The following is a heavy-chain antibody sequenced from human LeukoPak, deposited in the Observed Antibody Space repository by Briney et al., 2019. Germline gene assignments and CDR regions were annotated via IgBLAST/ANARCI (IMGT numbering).Heavy chain of an antibody. V-gene: IGHV4-39*01. CDR3: ARRAVYDYVWGSYRFDY. D-gene: IGHD3-16*02. CDR1: GGSISSSSYY. CDR2: IYYSGST. J-gene: IGHJ4*02. Sequence: PSETLSLTCTVSGGSISSSSYYWGWIRQPPGKGLEWIGSIYYSGSTYYNPSLKSRVTISVDTSKNQFSLKLSSVTAADTAVYYCARRAVYDYVWGSYRFDYWGQGTLVTVSS.